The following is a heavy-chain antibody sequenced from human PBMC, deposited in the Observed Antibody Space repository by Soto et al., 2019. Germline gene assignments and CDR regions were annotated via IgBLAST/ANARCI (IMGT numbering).Heavy chain of an antibody. CDR1: GFTFGNYF. J-gene: IGHJ6*02. V-gene: IGHV3-23*01. D-gene: IGHD1-1*01. Sequence: EVQLLESGGGLVQPGESLRLSCAASGFTFGNYFMNWVRQAPGKGLEWVSDISSNGGRTHYADSVRGRFTIARDNSRNTLYLQMSSLIAEDTALYYCAKDLHWYGMGVWGQGTTVTVSS. CDR3: AKDLHWYGMGV. CDR2: ISSNGGRT.